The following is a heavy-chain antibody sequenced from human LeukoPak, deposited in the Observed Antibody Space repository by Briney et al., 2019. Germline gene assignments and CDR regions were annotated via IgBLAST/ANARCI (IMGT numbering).Heavy chain of an antibody. D-gene: IGHD6-13*01. CDR2: IYYSGST. V-gene: IGHV4-39*01. Sequence: KSSETLSLTCTVSGGSISRISYYWGWIRQPPGKGLEWIGSIYYSGSTYYNSSLKSRVTISVDTSKNQFSLKLSSVTAADTAMYYCARHSGSWYQDPFDYWGQGTLVTVSS. J-gene: IGHJ4*02. CDR3: ARHSGSWYQDPFDY. CDR1: GGSISRISYY.